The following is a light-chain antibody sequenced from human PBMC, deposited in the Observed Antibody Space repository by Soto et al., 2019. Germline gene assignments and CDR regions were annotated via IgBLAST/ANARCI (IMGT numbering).Light chain of an antibody. J-gene: IGLJ1*01. CDR3: ASYTSSNTLV. CDR1: SSDLASYNR. CDR2: GVT. V-gene: IGLV2-18*02. Sequence: QSVLTQPPSVSGSPGQSVTISCTGTSSDLASYNRVSWYQRPPGKAPKLLIFGVTNRPSGVSSRFSGSKSGNTASLTISGLQAEDEADYYCASYTSSNTLVLGTGTKVTVL.